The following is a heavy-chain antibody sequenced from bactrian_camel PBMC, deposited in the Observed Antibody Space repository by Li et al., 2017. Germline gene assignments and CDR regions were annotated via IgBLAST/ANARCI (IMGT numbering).Heavy chain of an antibody. J-gene: IGHJ4*01. Sequence: HVQLVESGGGSVQAGGTLRLSCSASAYTFNDKCVGWFRQAPGKEREGVAGFIPPSYIDYIGSVKGRFAISRDTEKNMVYLQMNSLKAEDTALYFCATGAPHRWGQGTQVTVS. CDR3: ATGAPHR. D-gene: IGHD7*01. CDR2: FIPPSYI. CDR1: AYTFNDKC. V-gene: IGHV3-2*01.